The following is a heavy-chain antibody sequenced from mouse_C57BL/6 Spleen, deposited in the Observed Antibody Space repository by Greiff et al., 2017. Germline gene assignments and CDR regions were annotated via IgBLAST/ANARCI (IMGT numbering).Heavy chain of an antibody. CDR3: TQDAWFAY. CDR2: IDPENGDT. J-gene: IGHJ3*01. V-gene: IGHV14-4*01. CDR1: GFNIKDDY. Sequence: DVQLQESGAELVRPGASVKLSCTASGFNIKDDYMHWVKQRPEQGLEWIGWIDPENGDTEYASKFQGKATITADTSSNTAYLQLSSLTSEDTAVYYCTQDAWFAYWGQGTLVTVSA.